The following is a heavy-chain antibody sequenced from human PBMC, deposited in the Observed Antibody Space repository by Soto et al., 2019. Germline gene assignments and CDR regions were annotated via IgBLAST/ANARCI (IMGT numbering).Heavy chain of an antibody. D-gene: IGHD2-15*01. CDR2: TRNKANGYTT. J-gene: IGHJ6*02. Sequence: EVQLVESGGNLVQPGGSLRLSCAVSGFTLSEHYVDWVRQAPGKGLEWVGRTRNKANGYTTEYAASVKGRFTISRDDSKNYVELQMNSLKTEDTAVYYCARVLVAGYYFYGMDVWGQGTTVTVSS. CDR3: ARVLVAGYYFYGMDV. CDR1: GFTLSEHY. V-gene: IGHV3-72*01.